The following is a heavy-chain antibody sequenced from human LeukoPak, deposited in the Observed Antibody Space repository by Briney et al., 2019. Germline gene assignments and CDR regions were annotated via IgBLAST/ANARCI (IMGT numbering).Heavy chain of an antibody. Sequence: PSQTLSLTCAVSGGSINNYFWSWVRQPAGKGLEWLGRIYSNGISYYNPSLKSRVTMSVDTSKNHFSLKLTSVTAADTAVYYCARGNGEATREAFDIWGLGTMVTVSS. J-gene: IGHJ3*02. D-gene: IGHD4-17*01. CDR1: GGSINNYF. CDR3: ARGNGEATREAFDI. CDR2: IYSNGIS. V-gene: IGHV4-4*07.